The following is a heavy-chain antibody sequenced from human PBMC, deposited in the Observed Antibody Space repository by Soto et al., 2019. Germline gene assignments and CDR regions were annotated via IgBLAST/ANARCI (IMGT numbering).Heavy chain of an antibody. CDR3: ARVDQYSRGYSSSASYAFDI. J-gene: IGHJ3*02. V-gene: IGHV4-30-4*01. CDR1: GGSISSGDYY. Sequence: PSETLSLTCTVSGGSISSGDYYWSWIRQSPGKGLEWIGYIYYSGSTYYNPSLKSRVTISVDTSKNQFSLKLSSVTAADTAVYYCARVDQYSRGYSSSASYAFDIWGQGTMVTVSS. CDR2: IYYSGST. D-gene: IGHD6-6*01.